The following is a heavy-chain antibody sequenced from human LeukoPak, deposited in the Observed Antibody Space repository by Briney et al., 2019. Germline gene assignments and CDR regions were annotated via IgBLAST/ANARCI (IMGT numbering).Heavy chain of an antibody. CDR3: ARYYYDSSGYEADY. Sequence: PGGSLRLSCAASGFTFSSYGMHWVRQAPGKGLEWVAFIRNDGSNKYYADSVKGRFTISRDNSKNSLYLQMNSLRGEDTAVYYCARYYYDSSGYEADYWGQGTLVTVSS. CDR1: GFTFSSYG. CDR2: IRNDGSNK. D-gene: IGHD3-22*01. J-gene: IGHJ4*02. V-gene: IGHV3-30*02.